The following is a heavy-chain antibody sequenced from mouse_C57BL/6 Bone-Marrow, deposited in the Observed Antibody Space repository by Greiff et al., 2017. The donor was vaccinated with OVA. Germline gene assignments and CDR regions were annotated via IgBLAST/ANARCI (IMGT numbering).Heavy chain of an antibody. CDR2: IYPGDGDT. Sequence: QVQLKESGAELVKPEASVKISCKASGYAFSNYWMNWVKQRPGKGLEWIGQIYPGDGDTNYNGKFKGKATLTADKSSSTAYMHLSSLTSEDCAVYFCARGAYWGQGTLVTVSA. J-gene: IGHJ3*01. CDR1: GYAFSNYW. V-gene: IGHV1-80*01. CDR3: ARGAY.